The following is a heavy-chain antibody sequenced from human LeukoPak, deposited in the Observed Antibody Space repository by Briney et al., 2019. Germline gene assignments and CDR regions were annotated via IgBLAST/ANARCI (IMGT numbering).Heavy chain of an antibody. CDR1: GFTFSSYA. Sequence: GGSLRLSCAASGFTFSSYAMSWVRQAPGKGLEWVSTISGGGGSSYYADSVKGRFTISRDNSNNMLNVQMKSLRAEDTAVYYCAKGREGYFDSSGYILDYWGQGTLVTVSS. CDR3: AKGREGYFDSSGYILDY. D-gene: IGHD3-22*01. J-gene: IGHJ4*02. V-gene: IGHV3-23*01. CDR2: ISGGGGSS.